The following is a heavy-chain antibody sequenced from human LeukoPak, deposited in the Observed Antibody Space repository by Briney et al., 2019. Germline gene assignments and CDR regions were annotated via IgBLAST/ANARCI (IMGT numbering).Heavy chain of an antibody. CDR2: INHSGST. CDR3: ARGRKTIFGVVIISSYFDY. CDR1: GGSFSGYY. V-gene: IGHV4-34*01. Sequence: SETLRLTCAVYGGSFSGYYWSWIRQPPGKGLEWIGEINHSGSTNYNPSLKSRVTISVDTSKNQFSLKLSSVTAADTAVYYCARGRKTIFGVVIISSYFDYWGQGTLVTVSS. D-gene: IGHD3-3*01. J-gene: IGHJ4*02.